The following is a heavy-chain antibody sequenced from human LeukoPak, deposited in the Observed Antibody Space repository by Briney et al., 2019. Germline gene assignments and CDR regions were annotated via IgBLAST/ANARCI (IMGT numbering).Heavy chain of an antibody. J-gene: IGHJ4*02. D-gene: IGHD6-13*01. CDR2: MNPNSGNT. CDR3: ARENSGIAATDKIDH. V-gene: IGHV1-8*03. CDR1: GYTFTRYD. Sequence: GASVKVSCTASGYTFTRYDINWVRQATGQGLEWMGWMNPNSGNTGYAQKFQGRVTITRNTSISTAYMELSSLRSEDTAVYYCARENSGIAATDKIDHWGQGTLVTVSS.